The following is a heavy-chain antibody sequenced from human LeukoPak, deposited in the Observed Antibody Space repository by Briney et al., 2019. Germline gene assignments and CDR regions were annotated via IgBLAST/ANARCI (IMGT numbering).Heavy chain of an antibody. CDR3: ARDLSTGSFDY. V-gene: IGHV1-46*01. D-gene: IGHD1-14*01. Sequence: ASVKVSCKASGYTFTSYYMHWVRQAPGQGLEWMGIINPSGGSTSYAQKFQGRVTMTRDMPTSTVYMELSSLRSEDTAVYYCARDLSTGSFDYWGQGTLVTVSS. CDR1: GYTFTSYY. J-gene: IGHJ4*02. CDR2: INPSGGST.